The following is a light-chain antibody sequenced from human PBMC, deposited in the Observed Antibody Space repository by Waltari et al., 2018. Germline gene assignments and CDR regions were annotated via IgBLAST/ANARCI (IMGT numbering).Light chain of an antibody. J-gene: IGLJ2*01. CDR1: SSDVGGFDY. V-gene: IGLV2-8*01. Sequence: QSALTQPPSASGSPAQSVTISCTGTSSDVGGFDYVSWYQQHPGKVPRLMIYEVSKRPSGVPDRFSGSKSGNTASLTVSGLQVEDEADYYCSSFAGSSQMLFGGGTKLTVL. CDR2: EVS. CDR3: SSFAGSSQML.